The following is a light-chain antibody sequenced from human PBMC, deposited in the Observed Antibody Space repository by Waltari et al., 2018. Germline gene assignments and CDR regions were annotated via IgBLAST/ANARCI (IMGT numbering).Light chain of an antibody. J-gene: IGKJ4*01. CDR3: QQRRNWPLT. Sequence: EIVLTQSPATLSLSPGKRATLSCRASHSVNWYLAWYQQRPGQAPRLLIYEASNRATGIPARFSGSGSETDFTLTSSSLEPEDSAVYYCQQRRNWPLTFGGGTKVEIK. V-gene: IGKV3-11*01. CDR2: EAS. CDR1: HSVNWY.